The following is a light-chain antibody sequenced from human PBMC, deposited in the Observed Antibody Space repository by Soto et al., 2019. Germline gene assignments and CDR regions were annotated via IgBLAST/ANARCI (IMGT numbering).Light chain of an antibody. CDR3: QKFNNAPFT. V-gene: IGKV1-27*01. CDR1: QGINNY. J-gene: IGKJ3*01. Sequence: ILMTQSPSSLSASVGDRVTITCRASQGINNYLVWYQQKPGKLPKLLISGASTVQSGVPSRFSGSQSGTDFTLTISSLQPEDVATYYCQKFNNAPFTFGPGTKVDIK. CDR2: GAS.